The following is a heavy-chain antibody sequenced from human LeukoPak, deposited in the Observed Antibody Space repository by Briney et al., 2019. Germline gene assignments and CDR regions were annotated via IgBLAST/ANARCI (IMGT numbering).Heavy chain of an antibody. V-gene: IGHV1-24*01. Sequence: ASVKVSCKVSGYTLTELSMHWVRQAPGKGLEWMGGFDPEDGETIYAQKFQGRVTITRNTSISTAYMELSSLRSEDTAVYYCATRGILDDYSNYVGLWGQGTLDTVSS. CDR3: ATRGILDDYSNYVGL. D-gene: IGHD4-11*01. J-gene: IGHJ4*02. CDR2: FDPEDGET. CDR1: GYTLTELS.